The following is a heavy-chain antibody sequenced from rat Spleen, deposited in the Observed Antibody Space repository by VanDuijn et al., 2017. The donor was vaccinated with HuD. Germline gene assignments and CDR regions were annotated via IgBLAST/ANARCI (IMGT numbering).Heavy chain of an antibody. J-gene: IGHJ3*01. CDR3: ATNGYGGYSAPFTY. CDR2: IIYDGSST. Sequence: EVQLVESGGGLVQPGSSLKLSCAASGFTFSDYAMAWVRQSPEKGLEWVATIIYDGSSTYYRDSVKGRFTISKDNAKSTLYQQMDSLRSEDTATYYCATNGYGGYSAPFTYWGQGTLVTVSS. V-gene: IGHV5S10*01. CDR1: GFTFSDYA. D-gene: IGHD1-11*01.